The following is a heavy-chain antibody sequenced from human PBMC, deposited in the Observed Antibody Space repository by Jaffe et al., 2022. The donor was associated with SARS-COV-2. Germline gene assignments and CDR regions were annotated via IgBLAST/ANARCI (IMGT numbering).Heavy chain of an antibody. CDR3: ATQTLGIRCLDY. D-gene: IGHD3-16*01. J-gene: IGHJ4*02. Sequence: EVQLVESGGGLVQPGGSLRLSCAASGFTFSSYWMHWVRQAPGKGLVWVSRINSDGSSTSYADSVKGRFTISRDNAKNTLYLQMNSLRAEDTAVYYCATQTLGIRCLDYWGQGTLVTVSS. CDR1: GFTFSSYW. CDR2: INSDGSST. V-gene: IGHV3-74*01.